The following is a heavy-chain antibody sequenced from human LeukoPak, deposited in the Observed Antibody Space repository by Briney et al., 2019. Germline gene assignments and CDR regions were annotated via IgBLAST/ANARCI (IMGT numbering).Heavy chain of an antibody. CDR3: ARRRGDCSSTSCYFYDDY. Sequence: GGSLRLSCAASGFTFSSYSMNWVRQAPGKGLECFSSISSGSSYIFYADSVKGRFAISRDNAKNSLYLQMNSLRAEDTAVYYCARRRGDCSSTSCYFYDDYWGQGTLVTVSS. V-gene: IGHV3-21*01. CDR1: GFTFSSYS. CDR2: ISSGSSYI. D-gene: IGHD2-2*01. J-gene: IGHJ4*02.